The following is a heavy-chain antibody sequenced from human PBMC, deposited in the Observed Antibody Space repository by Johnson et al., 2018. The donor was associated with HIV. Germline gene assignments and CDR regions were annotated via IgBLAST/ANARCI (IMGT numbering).Heavy chain of an antibody. V-gene: IGHV3-30*02. CDR2: IRYDGSNK. CDR1: GFTFSSYG. Sequence: QVQLVESGGGVVQPGGSLRLSCAASGFTFSSYGMHWVRQAPGKGLEWVAFIRYDGSNKYYADSVKARFTISRDDARNTLYLQMNSLRVEDTALYYCARDAKVGYGDAFDIWGHGTMVTVSS. J-gene: IGHJ3*02. D-gene: IGHD5-12*01. CDR3: ARDAKVGYGDAFDI.